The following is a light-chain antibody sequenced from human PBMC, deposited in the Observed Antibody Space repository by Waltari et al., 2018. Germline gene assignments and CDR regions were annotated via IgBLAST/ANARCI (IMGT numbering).Light chain of an antibody. V-gene: IGKV3-20*01. CDR2: GAS. Sequence: EIVLTQSPGTLSLSPGERASLSCRTSQSVSSNYLAWYQQRPGQAPRLLLYGASSRAIGIPDRFSGSGSGTDFTLTINRLEPEDFAVYYCQQYGTSPRTFGQGTKVEIK. CDR1: QSVSSNY. CDR3: QQYGTSPRT. J-gene: IGKJ1*01.